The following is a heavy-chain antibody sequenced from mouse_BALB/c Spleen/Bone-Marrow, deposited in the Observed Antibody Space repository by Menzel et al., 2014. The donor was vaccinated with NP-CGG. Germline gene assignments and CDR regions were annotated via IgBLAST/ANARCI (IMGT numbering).Heavy chain of an antibody. CDR2: IDPANGDT. J-gene: IGHJ4*01. CDR1: GFNIKDYY. D-gene: IGHD2-1*01. Sequence: DVKLQESGAELVRSGASVKLSCTASGFNIKDYYMHWVKQRPEQGLEWIGWIDPANGDTEYAPKFQGKATMAADTSSNTTYLQLSSLTSEDTAVYYCNGNYYAMDYWGQGTSVTVSS. CDR3: NGNYYAMDY. V-gene: IGHV14-4*02.